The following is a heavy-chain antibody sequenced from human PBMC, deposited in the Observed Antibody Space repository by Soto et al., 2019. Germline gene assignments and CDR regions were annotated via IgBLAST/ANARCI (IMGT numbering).Heavy chain of an antibody. D-gene: IGHD5-12*01. CDR3: ARGEKSGYENYWDRDL. CDR2: ITPNSGAT. Sequence: QVQLVQSGAEVRKPGASVKVSCKASGYTLTDYYIHWVRQAPGQGLAWMGWITPNSGATNYAQQFKGWVSMTRDTAINTAYMELSSLTSDDTAMYYWARGEKSGYENYWDRDLWGRGTLVTVSS. J-gene: IGHJ2*01. CDR1: GYTLTDYY. V-gene: IGHV1-2*04.